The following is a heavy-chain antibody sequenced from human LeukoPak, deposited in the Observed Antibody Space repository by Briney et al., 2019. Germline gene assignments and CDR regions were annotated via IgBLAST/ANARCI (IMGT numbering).Heavy chain of an antibody. J-gene: IGHJ4*02. CDR2: INSDGSST. V-gene: IGHV3-74*01. D-gene: IGHD6-19*01. CDR3: AKMLHGYSSGWYDY. Sequence: PGGSLRLSCAASGFTFSSYWMLWVRQAPGKGLVWVSRINSDGSSTSYADSVKGRFTISRDNAKNTLYLQMNSLRAEDTAVYYCAKMLHGYSSGWYDYWGQGTLVTVSS. CDR1: GFTFSSYW.